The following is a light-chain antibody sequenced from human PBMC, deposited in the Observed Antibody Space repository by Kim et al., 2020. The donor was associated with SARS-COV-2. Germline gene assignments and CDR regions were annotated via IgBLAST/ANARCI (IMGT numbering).Light chain of an antibody. J-gene: IGKJ4*01. CDR3: QQYGSSPLT. V-gene: IGKV3-20*01. Sequence: SAGERATLSCRASQSVSSTYFAWHQQKPGQAPRVLIYGVSKRATGIPDRFTGSGSGTDFTLTISRLEPEDFAVYYCQQYGSSPLTFGGGTKVEIK. CDR2: GVS. CDR1: QSVSSTY.